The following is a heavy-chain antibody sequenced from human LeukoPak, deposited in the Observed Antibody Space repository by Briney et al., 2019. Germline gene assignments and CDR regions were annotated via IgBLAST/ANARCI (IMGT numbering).Heavy chain of an antibody. CDR2: IYSSGST. J-gene: IGHJ3*02. CDR1: GGSISTFY. CDR3: ARGRAYNYDSAFDI. Sequence: PSETLSLTCTVSGGSISTFYWSWIRQPPGKGLEWIGYIYSSGSTNCNPSLKSRVTISVDTSKNQFSLKLNSVTAADTAVYYCARGRAYNYDSAFDIWGQGTMVTVSS. V-gene: IGHV4-59*01. D-gene: IGHD3-3*01.